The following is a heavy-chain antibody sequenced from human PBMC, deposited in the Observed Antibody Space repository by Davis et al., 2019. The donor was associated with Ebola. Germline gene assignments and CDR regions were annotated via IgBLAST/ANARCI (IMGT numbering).Heavy chain of an antibody. D-gene: IGHD2-15*01. J-gene: IGHJ4*02. CDR1: GYTFTSYG. Sequence: AASVKVSCKASGYTFTSYGITWVRQAPGQGLEWMGWINPHNGNTNYAQNVQGRVTMTTDTSTSTAYMELRSLRSDDTAVYYCARGDCSGGSCYSPDYWGQGTLVTVSS. V-gene: IGHV1-18*04. CDR2: INPHNGNT. CDR3: ARGDCSGGSCYSPDY.